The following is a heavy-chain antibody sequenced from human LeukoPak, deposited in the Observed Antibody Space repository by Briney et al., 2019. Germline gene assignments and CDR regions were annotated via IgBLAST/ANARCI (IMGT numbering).Heavy chain of an antibody. CDR3: AKVGPVLRFLEWLPPNWFDP. CDR1: GFTFSSSA. Sequence: GGSLRLSCAASGFTFSSSAMSWVRQAPGKGLEWVSAISGSGGSTYYADSVRGRFTISRDNSKNTLYLQMNSLRAEDTAVYYCAKVGPVLRFLEWLPPNWFDPWGQGTLVTVSS. D-gene: IGHD3-3*01. J-gene: IGHJ5*02. CDR2: ISGSGGST. V-gene: IGHV3-23*01.